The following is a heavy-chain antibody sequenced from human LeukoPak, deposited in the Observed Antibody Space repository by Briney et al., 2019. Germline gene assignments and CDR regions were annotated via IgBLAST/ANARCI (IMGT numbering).Heavy chain of an antibody. Sequence: GASVKVSCKASGYTFTGYYMHWVRQAPGQGLEWMGWINPNSGGTNYAQKFQGRVTMTRDTSISTAYMKLSRLRSDDTAVYYCAREAVPAAIRAFDIWGQGTMVTVSS. CDR1: GYTFTGYY. D-gene: IGHD2-2*01. V-gene: IGHV1-2*02. J-gene: IGHJ3*02. CDR2: INPNSGGT. CDR3: AREAVPAAIRAFDI.